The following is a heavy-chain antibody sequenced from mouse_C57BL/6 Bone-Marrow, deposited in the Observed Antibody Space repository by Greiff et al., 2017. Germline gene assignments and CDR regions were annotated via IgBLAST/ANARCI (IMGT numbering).Heavy chain of an antibody. CDR2: IDPSDSYT. CDR3: AGGLYSY. D-gene: IGHD3-1*01. V-gene: IGHV1-50*01. CDR1: GYTFTSYW. Sequence: QVQLQQPGAELVKPGASVKLSCKASGYTFTSYWMQWVKQRPGQGLEWIGEIDPSDSYTNYNHKFKGKATLTVDTSSSTAYMQLSSLTSEDSAVYYCAGGLYSYWGQGTTLTVSS. J-gene: IGHJ2*01.